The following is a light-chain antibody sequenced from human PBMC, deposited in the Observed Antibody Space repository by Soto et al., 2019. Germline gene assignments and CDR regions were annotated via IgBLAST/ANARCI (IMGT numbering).Light chain of an antibody. CDR3: QQYNNWPELT. CDR2: GAS. Sequence: EIVMTQSPATLSVSPGERATLSCRASQSVSSNLAWYQQKPVQAPRLLIYGASTRPTGIPARFSGSGSGTEFTLTISSLQSEDFAVYYCQQYNNWPELTFGGGTKVEIK. CDR1: QSVSSN. V-gene: IGKV3-15*01. J-gene: IGKJ4*01.